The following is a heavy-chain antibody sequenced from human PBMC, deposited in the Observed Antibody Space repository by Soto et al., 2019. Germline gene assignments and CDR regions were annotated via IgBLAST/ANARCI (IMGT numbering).Heavy chain of an antibody. D-gene: IGHD3-10*01. CDR1: GGSISSGGYY. Sequence: QVQLQESGPGLVKPSQTLSLTCTVSGGSISSGGYYWSWIRQHPGKGLEWIGYIYYSVSTYYNPSLKSRVTISVDTSKNQFSLKLSSVTAADTAVYYCARVHGSGSYFYGMDVWGQGTTVTVSS. J-gene: IGHJ6*02. CDR2: IYYSVST. CDR3: ARVHGSGSYFYGMDV. V-gene: IGHV4-31*03.